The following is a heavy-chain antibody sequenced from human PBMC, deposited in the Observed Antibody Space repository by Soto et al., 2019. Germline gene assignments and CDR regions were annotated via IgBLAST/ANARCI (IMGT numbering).Heavy chain of an antibody. D-gene: IGHD2-2*01. CDR3: ARHDCISSSCYYYYYYGMDV. J-gene: IGHJ6*02. CDR2: ISPIFGTA. Sequence: QVQLVQSGAEVKKPGSSVKVSCKASGGTFSSYAISWVRQAPGQGLEWMGGISPIFGTANYAQKCQRRVTITADESTSTAYMELSSLRSEDTAVYYCARHDCISSSCYYYYYYGMDVWCQGTTVTVSS. CDR1: GGTFSSYA. V-gene: IGHV1-69*12.